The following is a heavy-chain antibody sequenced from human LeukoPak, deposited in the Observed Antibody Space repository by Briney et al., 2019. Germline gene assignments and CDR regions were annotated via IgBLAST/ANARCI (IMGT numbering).Heavy chain of an antibody. CDR3: ARGWGAAGERYFDY. Sequence: PGGSLRLSCAASRFTVSNNYMNWVRQAPGKGLEWVSVIYSGGSTYYADSVKGRFTISRHNSKNTLSLQMNRLRAEDTAVYYCARGWGAAGERYFDYWGQGTLVTVSS. V-gene: IGHV3-53*04. CDR2: IYSGGST. CDR1: RFTVSNNY. J-gene: IGHJ4*02. D-gene: IGHD3-10*01.